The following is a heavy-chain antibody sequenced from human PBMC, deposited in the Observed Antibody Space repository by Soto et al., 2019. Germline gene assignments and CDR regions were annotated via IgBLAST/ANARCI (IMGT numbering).Heavy chain of an antibody. CDR1: GFTFDDYA. D-gene: IGHD2-15*01. J-gene: IGHJ4*02. CDR2: ISWNSNII. V-gene: IGHV3-9*01. Sequence: EVQLVESGGGLVQPGRSLRLSCAASGFTFDDYAMHWVRRVPGKGLEWVSSISWNSNIIGYADSVKGRFTISRDNAKNSLYLQMNRLRPEDTALYYCAKGGPDGFCSGGRCYFDYCGQGTLVTVSS. CDR3: AKGGPDGFCSGGRCYFDY.